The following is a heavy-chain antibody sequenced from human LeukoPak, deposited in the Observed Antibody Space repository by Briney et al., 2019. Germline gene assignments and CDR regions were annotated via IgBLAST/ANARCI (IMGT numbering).Heavy chain of an antibody. D-gene: IGHD2-15*01. CDR3: ARVDPYCSGGSCYPFYGMDV. CDR2: ISSSSSTI. J-gene: IGHJ6*02. V-gene: IGHV3-48*04. Sequence: GGSLRLSCAASGFTFSSYSMNWVRQAPGKGLEWVSYISSSSSTIYYADSVKGRFTISRDNAKNSLYLQMSSLRAEDTAVYYCARVDPYCSGGSCYPFYGMDVWGQGTTVTVSS. CDR1: GFTFSSYS.